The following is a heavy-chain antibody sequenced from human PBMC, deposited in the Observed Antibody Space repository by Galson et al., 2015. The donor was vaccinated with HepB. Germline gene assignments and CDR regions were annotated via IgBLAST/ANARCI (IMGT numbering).Heavy chain of an antibody. V-gene: IGHV3-30*04. CDR1: GLIFDRES. CDR2: ISHDGRKK. CDR3: ARANGYFLVDFAY. Sequence: SLRLSCAVSGLIFDRESMHWVRQAPGKGLEWVAAISHDGRKKFYSASVKGRFTVARDNSKNTLYLQMNTLSGDDAALYYCARANGYFLVDFAYWGQGARVTVSS. J-gene: IGHJ4*02. D-gene: IGHD5-18*01.